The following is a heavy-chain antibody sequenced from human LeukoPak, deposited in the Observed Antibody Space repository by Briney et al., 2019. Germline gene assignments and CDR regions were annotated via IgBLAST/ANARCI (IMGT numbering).Heavy chain of an antibody. CDR2: INHSGST. D-gene: IGHD3-22*01. Sequence: SETLSLTCAVYGGSFSGYYWSWIRQPPGKGLEWIGEINHSGSTNYNPSLKSRVTISVDTSKNQFSLKLSSVTAADTAVYYCARGGPVYYDSSLDDWGQGTLVTVSS. CDR1: GGSFSGYY. V-gene: IGHV4-34*01. CDR3: ARGGPVYYDSSLDD. J-gene: IGHJ4*02.